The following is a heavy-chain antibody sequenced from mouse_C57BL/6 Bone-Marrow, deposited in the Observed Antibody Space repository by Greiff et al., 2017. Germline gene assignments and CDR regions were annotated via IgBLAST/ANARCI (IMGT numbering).Heavy chain of an antibody. CDR1: GYTFTSYW. J-gene: IGHJ2*01. CDR3: AVYYYGSSYGDY. CDR2: IHPNSGST. Sequence: QVQLQQPGAELVKPGASVKLSCKASGYTFTSYWMHWVKQRPGQGLEWIGMIHPNSGSTNYNEKFKGKATLPVDTSSSTAYMQLSSLTSEDSAVYYCAVYYYGSSYGDYWGQGTTLTGSS. D-gene: IGHD1-1*01. V-gene: IGHV1-64*01.